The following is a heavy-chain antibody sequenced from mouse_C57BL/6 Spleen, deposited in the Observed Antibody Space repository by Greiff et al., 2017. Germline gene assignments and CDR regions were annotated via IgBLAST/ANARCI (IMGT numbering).Heavy chain of an antibody. D-gene: IGHD2-10*01. CDR3: TRAGLLYAMDY. V-gene: IGHV5-9-1*02. CDR2: ISSGGDYI. J-gene: IGHJ4*01. CDR1: GFTFSSYA. Sequence: EVQGVESGEGLVKPGGSLKLSCAASGFTFSSYAMSWVRQTPEKRLEWVAYISSGGDYIYYADTVKGRFTISRDNARNTLYLQMSSLKSEDTAMYYCTRAGLLYAMDYWGQGTSVTVSS.